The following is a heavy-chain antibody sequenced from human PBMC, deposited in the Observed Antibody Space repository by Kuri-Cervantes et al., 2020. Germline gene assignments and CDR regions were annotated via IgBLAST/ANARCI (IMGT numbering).Heavy chain of an antibody. J-gene: IGHJ4*02. CDR2: IYHSGST. CDR1: GGSISSGGYS. Sequence: SCAVSGGSISSGGYSWSWIRQPPGKGLEWIGYIYHSGSTYYNPSLKSRVTISVDRSKNQFSLKLSSVTAADTAVYYCARARDIGYCSGGSCYYLDYWGQGTLVTVSS. V-gene: IGHV4-30-2*01. D-gene: IGHD2-15*01. CDR3: ARARDIGYCSGGSCYYLDY.